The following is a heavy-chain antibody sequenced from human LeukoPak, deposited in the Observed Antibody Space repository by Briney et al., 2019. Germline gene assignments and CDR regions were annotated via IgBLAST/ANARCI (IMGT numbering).Heavy chain of an antibody. V-gene: IGHV3-7*01. D-gene: IGHD4-23*01. CDR3: LPGKGY. J-gene: IGHJ4*02. CDR2: TSPDGNEK. CDR1: GFSFRNAW. Sequence: GGSLRLSCAASGFSFRNAWFSWVRQAPGKGLEWVANTSPDGNEKYYADFVKGRFSIFRDNANSILYLQMNSLRGEDTAVYYCLPGKGYWGQGTLVTVSS.